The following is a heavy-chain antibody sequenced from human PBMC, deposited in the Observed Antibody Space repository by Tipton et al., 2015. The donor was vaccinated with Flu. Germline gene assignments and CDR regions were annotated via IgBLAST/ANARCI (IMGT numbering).Heavy chain of an antibody. Sequence: TLSLTCAVSGGSISSSNWWSWVRQPPGKGLEWIGEIYHSGSTNYNPSLKSRVTISVDKSKNQFSLKLSSVTAADTAVYYCASPPYWNYAYYYGMDVWGQGTTVTVSS. J-gene: IGHJ6*02. CDR3: ASPPYWNYAYYYGMDV. D-gene: IGHD1-7*01. CDR2: IYHSGST. V-gene: IGHV4-4*02. CDR1: GGSISSSNW.